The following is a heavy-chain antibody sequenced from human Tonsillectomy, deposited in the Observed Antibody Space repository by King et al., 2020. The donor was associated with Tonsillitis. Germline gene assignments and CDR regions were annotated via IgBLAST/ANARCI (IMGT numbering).Heavy chain of an antibody. CDR2: IIPVFGTT. CDR3: ARGYSLSWPYMDV. D-gene: IGHD4-11*01. CDR1: GGTFSNYA. V-gene: IGHV1-69*12. J-gene: IGHJ6*03. Sequence: QLVQSGAEVKRPGSSVKVSCKASGGTFSNYAFSWVRQAPGQGLEWMGAIIPVFGTTNYAQKFLGRVTITADEFTSTAYMELSSLRSEDTAVYFCARGYSLSWPYMDVWGKGTTVTVSS.